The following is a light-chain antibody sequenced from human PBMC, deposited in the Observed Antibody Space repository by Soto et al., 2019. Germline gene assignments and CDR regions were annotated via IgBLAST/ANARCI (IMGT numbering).Light chain of an antibody. J-gene: IGKJ2*01. V-gene: IGKV1-39*01. CDR1: QSISPY. CDR3: QQSHSRPLT. Sequence: DIQMTQSPSSLSASVGDGVTFTCRASQSISPYVNWYQHKPGKPPKLLIYSASTLQSGVPSRFSGSGSATDFTLTISGLQTEDFATYYCQQSHSRPLTFGQGTKLELK. CDR2: SAS.